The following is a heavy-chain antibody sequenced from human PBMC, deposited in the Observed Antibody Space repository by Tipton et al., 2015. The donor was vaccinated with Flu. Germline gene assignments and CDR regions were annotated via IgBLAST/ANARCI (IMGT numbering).Heavy chain of an antibody. CDR1: AYSISSGFY. CDR3: GRGEQHLGTIDY. Sequence: TLSLTCAVSAYSISSGFYWGWIRQPPGKGLEWIGSIYHSGSTYYNPSLKSRVTMSVDTSKNQFSLKLSSVTAADTAVYYCGRGEQHLGTIDYWGQGTLVTVSS. CDR2: IYHSGST. J-gene: IGHJ4*02. D-gene: IGHD6-13*01. V-gene: IGHV4-38-2*01.